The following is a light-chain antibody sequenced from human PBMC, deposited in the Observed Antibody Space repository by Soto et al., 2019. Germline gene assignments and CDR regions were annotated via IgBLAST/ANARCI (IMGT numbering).Light chain of an antibody. CDR2: GNS. Sequence: QLVLTQPASVSGAPGQRVTISCTGSSSNIGAGYDVHWYQQLPGTAPKLLIYGNSNRPSGVPDRFSGSKSGTSASLAITGLQAEDEADYYCATWDDSLNVVFGGGTKLTVL. V-gene: IGLV1-40*01. CDR1: SSNIGAGYD. J-gene: IGLJ2*01. CDR3: ATWDDSLNVV.